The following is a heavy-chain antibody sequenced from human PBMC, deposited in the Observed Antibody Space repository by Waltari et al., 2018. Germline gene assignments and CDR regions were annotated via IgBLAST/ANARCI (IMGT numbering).Heavy chain of an antibody. V-gene: IGHV3-7*03. Sequence: LVESGGDLVQHGGSLRLTCAPSGFDLRRDWMSWARQAPGKGLGWVANINYDGSLPYYEDSVGGRLTISRDNAKNSLYLEMNNVRVDDTAVYYCARGSAYYIRFWDLWGQGTLVTVAS. J-gene: IGHJ1*01. CDR1: GFDLRRDW. CDR2: INYDGSLP. D-gene: IGHD3-10*01. CDR3: ARGSAYYIRFWDL.